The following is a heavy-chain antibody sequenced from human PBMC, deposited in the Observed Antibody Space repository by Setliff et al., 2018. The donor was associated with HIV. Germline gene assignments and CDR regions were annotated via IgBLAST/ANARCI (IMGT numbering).Heavy chain of an antibody. CDR3: AREAPGSRNRWPYYFDF. V-gene: IGHV4-59*11. CDR1: GGSISSHY. CDR2: MYFSGNA. Sequence: SETLSLTCSVSGGSISSHYWNWIRQAPGKGLEWIGTMYFSGNARISPFFKSRVTISVDTSKNQLSLNLTSVTAADTAVYYCAREAPGSRNRWPYYFDFWGQGMLVTVSS. D-gene: IGHD2-15*01. J-gene: IGHJ4*02.